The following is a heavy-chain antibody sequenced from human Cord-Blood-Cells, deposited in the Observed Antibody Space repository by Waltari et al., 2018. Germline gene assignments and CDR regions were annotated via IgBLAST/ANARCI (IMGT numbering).Heavy chain of an antibody. CDR3: ASGEYSSSSDY. CDR2: INPNSGGT. D-gene: IGHD6-6*01. J-gene: IGHJ4*02. CDR1: GYTFTGHY. V-gene: IGHV1-2*02. Sequence: QVQIVKSGAEEKKTGDSVAVHCTASGYTFTGHYFQCVRQAPGQGLEWMGWINPNSGGTNYAQKFQGRVTMTRDTSSSTAYMELSRLRADDTAVYYCASGEYSSSSDYWGQGTLVTVSS.